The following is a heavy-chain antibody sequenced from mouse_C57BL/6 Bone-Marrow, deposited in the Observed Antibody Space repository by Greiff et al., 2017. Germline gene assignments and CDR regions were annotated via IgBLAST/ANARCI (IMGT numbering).Heavy chain of an antibody. CDR1: GYTFTSYG. Sequence: QVQLQQSGAELARPGASVKLSCKASGYTFTSYGISWVKQRTGQGLEWIGEIYPRSGNTYYNEKFKGKATLTADNSSSTAYMELRSLTSEDSAVYFCARPDGYYFYYAMDYWGQGTSVTVSS. CDR2: IYPRSGNT. D-gene: IGHD2-3*01. J-gene: IGHJ4*01. CDR3: ARPDGYYFYYAMDY. V-gene: IGHV1-81*01.